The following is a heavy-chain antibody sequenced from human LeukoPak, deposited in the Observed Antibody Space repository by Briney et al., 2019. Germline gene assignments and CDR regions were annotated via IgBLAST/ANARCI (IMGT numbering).Heavy chain of an antibody. Sequence: GGSLRLSCAASGFSVSGRFMSWVRQAPGKGLEWVSIIHYDGKIRYAGSVGGRFTIYRDDSENTLFLQMNSLRVDDAAVYFCASGDGYLQPYWGQGTLVTVSS. CDR1: GFSVSGRF. D-gene: IGHD2-21*01. J-gene: IGHJ4*02. CDR2: IHYDGKI. CDR3: ASGDGYLQPY. V-gene: IGHV3-53*01.